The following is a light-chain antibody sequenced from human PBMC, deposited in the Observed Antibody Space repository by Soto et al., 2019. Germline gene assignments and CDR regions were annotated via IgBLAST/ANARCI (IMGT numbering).Light chain of an antibody. CDR1: QSSSSY. CDR2: AAS. J-gene: IGKJ1*01. Sequence: DIEMTQSPSSLSASVGDRVTITCRASQSSSSYLNWYQQKPGNAPNLLIYAASTLQSGVPSRFSAYGSETDFTLTISHLQAEDFATYYCQQSYTTPRKFGQGTKVEVQ. V-gene: IGKV1-39*01. CDR3: QQSYTTPRK.